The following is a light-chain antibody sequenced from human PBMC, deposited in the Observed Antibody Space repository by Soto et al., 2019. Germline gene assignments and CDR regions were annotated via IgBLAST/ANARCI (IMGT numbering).Light chain of an antibody. CDR1: NIGIYS. CDR2: DGS. V-gene: IGLV3-21*02. J-gene: IGLJ1*01. CDR3: QVWDNNGGHNYV. Sequence: SYHPTQPPSVSVAPGQTARITCGGNNIGIYSVHWYQQRPGQAPVLVVYDGSDRPSGIPERFSGSNSGNTATLTIGRVEAADEADYYCQVWDNNGGHNYVVGTGTKVTVL.